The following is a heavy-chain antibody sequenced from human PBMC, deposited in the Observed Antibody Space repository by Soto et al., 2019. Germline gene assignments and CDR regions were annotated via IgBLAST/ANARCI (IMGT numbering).Heavy chain of an antibody. Sequence: QVQLVESGSGVVQPGRSLRLSCEGSGFSFSDYGMNWVRQAPGKGLEWVAVIWYDGSVTHYADSVKGRFTISRDISKNILYLQMNSLRVDDTAVYFCARGGKWELLLRLWGQGTLVSVSS. V-gene: IGHV3-33*01. CDR1: GFSFSDYG. CDR2: IWYDGSVT. D-gene: IGHD1-26*01. CDR3: ARGGKWELLLRL. J-gene: IGHJ4*02.